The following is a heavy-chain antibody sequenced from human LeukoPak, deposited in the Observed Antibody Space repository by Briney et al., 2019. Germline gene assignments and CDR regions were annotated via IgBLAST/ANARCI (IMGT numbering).Heavy chain of an antibody. V-gene: IGHV1-8*03. CDR3: ARGRRGGSHNWFDP. J-gene: IGHJ5*02. CDR1: GYTFTGYY. Sequence: ASVKVSCKASGYTFTGYYMHWVRQATGQGLEWMGWMNPNSGNTGYAQKFQGRVTITRNTSISTAYMELSSLRSEDTAVYYCARGRRGGSHNWFDPWGQGTLVTVSS. D-gene: IGHD1-26*01. CDR2: MNPNSGNT.